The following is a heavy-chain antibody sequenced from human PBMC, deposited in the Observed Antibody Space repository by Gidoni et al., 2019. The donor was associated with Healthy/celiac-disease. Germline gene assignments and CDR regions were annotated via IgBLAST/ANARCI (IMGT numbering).Heavy chain of an antibody. Sequence: EVQLVESGGGLVKPGGSLRLSCAASGFTFSSYSMNWVRQAPGKGLEWVSSISSSSSYIYYADSVKGRFTISRDNAKNSLYLQMNSLRAEDTAVYYCARGRAIVVVPAATHLDYWGQGTLVTVSS. V-gene: IGHV3-21*01. CDR2: ISSSSSYI. J-gene: IGHJ4*02. CDR1: GFTFSSYS. D-gene: IGHD2-2*01. CDR3: ARGRAIVVVPAATHLDY.